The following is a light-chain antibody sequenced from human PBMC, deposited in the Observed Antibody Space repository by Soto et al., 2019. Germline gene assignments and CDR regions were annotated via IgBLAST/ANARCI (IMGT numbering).Light chain of an antibody. V-gene: IGKV3-15*01. J-gene: IGKJ1*01. CDR1: QTINNN. CDR2: GAS. CDR3: QQYHTLPPWT. Sequence: EIVVTQSPEPLSVSPGAGATLSCRASQTINNNLAWYQQKPGQAPRLLIYGASNRATGIPARFSGSGSGTEFTLTITSLQSEDFAVYYCQQYHTLPPWTSGQGAKV.